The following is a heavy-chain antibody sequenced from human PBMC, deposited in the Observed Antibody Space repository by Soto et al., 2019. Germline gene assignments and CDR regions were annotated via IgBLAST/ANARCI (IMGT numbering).Heavy chain of an antibody. CDR2: IIPIFGTA. J-gene: IGHJ5*02. Sequence: QVQLVQSGAEVKKPGSSVKVSCKASGGTFSSYAISWVRQAPGQGLEWMGGIIPIFGTANYAQKFQGRVTITADESTSTAYMELSSLRSEDTAMYYCARGDRWLHPTLGRWFDPWGQGTLVTVSS. CDR1: GGTFSSYA. D-gene: IGHD5-12*01. V-gene: IGHV1-69*12. CDR3: ARGDRWLHPTLGRWFDP.